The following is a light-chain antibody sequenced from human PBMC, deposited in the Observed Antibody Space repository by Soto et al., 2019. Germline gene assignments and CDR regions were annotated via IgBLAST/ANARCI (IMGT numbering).Light chain of an antibody. CDR1: QGISSY. Sequence: AIRMTQSPSSLSASTGDRVTITCRASQGISSYLAWYQQKPGKAPKLLIYAASTLQSGVPSRFSGSGSGTDFTLTISCLQPEDFATYYCQQYYSYPFTFGPGTTVDIK. CDR2: AAS. J-gene: IGKJ3*01. V-gene: IGKV1-8*01. CDR3: QQYYSYPFT.